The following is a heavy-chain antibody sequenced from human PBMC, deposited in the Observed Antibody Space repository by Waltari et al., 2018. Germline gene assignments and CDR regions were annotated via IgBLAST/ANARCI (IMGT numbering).Heavy chain of an antibody. CDR2: ISYSGDT. CDR1: GGYVSGYG. Sequence: QVQLQESGPGPVKPSETLSLICSVSGGYVSGYGWNWIRQPPGKGLEWIGYISYSGDTKYNPSLKSRLAMSVDTSNNQISLNLTSVTAADTGVYFCARSFSSGWFWYFDFWGRGILVTVSS. V-gene: IGHV4-59*02. D-gene: IGHD6-19*01. J-gene: IGHJ2*01. CDR3: ARSFSSGWFWYFDF.